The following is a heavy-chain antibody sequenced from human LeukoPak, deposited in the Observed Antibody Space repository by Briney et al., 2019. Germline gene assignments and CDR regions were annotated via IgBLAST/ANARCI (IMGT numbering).Heavy chain of an antibody. J-gene: IGHJ4*02. CDR2: FDPEDGET. D-gene: IGHD5-12*01. CDR3: ATGGGGYDSSFDY. Sequence: ASVKVSCKVSGYILTELSMHWVRQAPGKGLEWMGGFDPEDGETIYAQKFQGRVTMTEDTSTDTAYMELSSLRSEDTAVYYCATGGGGYDSSFDYWGQGTLVTVSS. V-gene: IGHV1-24*01. CDR1: GYILTELS.